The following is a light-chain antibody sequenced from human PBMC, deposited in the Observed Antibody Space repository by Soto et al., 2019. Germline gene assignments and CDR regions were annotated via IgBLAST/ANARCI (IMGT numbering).Light chain of an antibody. V-gene: IGKV1-39*01. Sequence: DIQMTQSPSSLSASVGDRVTITCRASQSISRFLNWYQQKSGKPPQLLIYAASSLQSGVPSSFSGSGSGTDFTLTISSLQPEDFATYYCQQTYITPPWTFGQGSKVEIK. J-gene: IGKJ1*01. CDR2: AAS. CDR3: QQTYITPPWT. CDR1: QSISRF.